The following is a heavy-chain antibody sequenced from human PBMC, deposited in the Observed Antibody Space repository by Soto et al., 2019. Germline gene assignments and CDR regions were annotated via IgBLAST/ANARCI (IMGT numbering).Heavy chain of an antibody. V-gene: IGHV1-69*13. Sequence: SVKVSCKASGGTFSSDAISWVRQAPGQGLEWMGGIIPIFGTANYAQKFQGGVTITADESTSTAYMELSSLRSEDTAVYYCARVGSSIAAQIRYYYYGMDVWGQGTTVTVSS. CDR2: IIPIFGTA. J-gene: IGHJ6*02. CDR3: ARVGSSIAAQIRYYYYGMDV. D-gene: IGHD6-6*01. CDR1: GGTFSSDA.